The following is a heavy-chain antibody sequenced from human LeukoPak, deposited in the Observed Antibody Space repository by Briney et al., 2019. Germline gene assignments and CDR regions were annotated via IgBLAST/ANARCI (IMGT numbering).Heavy chain of an antibody. V-gene: IGHV4-38-2*01. CDR3: ARLHYGGNYGYYYYYMDV. D-gene: IGHD4-23*01. Sequence: SETLSLTCAVSAYSISSSYYWSWIRQPPGKGLEWIGEINHSGSTNYNPSLKSRVTISVDTSKNQFSLKLSSVTAADTAVYYCARLHYGGNYGYYYYYMDVWGKGTTVTVSS. J-gene: IGHJ6*03. CDR2: INHSGST. CDR1: AYSISSSYY.